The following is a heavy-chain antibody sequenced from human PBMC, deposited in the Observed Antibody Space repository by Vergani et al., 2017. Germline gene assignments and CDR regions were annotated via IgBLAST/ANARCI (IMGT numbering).Heavy chain of an antibody. D-gene: IGHD2-15*01. V-gene: IGHV3-64*01. Sequence: EVQLVESGGGLVQPGGSLRLSCAASGFTFSSYAMHWVRQAPGKGLEYVSAISSNGGSTYYANSVKGRFTISRDNSKNTLYLQMGSLRAEDMAVYYCAGGGLVGLYYYYGMDFWGQGTTVTVSS. CDR2: ISSNGGST. CDR3: AGGGLVGLYYYYGMDF. CDR1: GFTFSSYA. J-gene: IGHJ6*02.